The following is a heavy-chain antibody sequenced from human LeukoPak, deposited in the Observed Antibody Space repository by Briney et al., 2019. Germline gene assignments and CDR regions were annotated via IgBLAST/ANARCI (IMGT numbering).Heavy chain of an antibody. Sequence: GGSLRHSCAASGFTFGSYSMNWVRQAPGKGLEWVSYISSSSTTINYAESVKGRFTISRDNAKDSMYLQMNSLRAADTAVYYCARGYRESLYNWNYPGRYYYYYMDVWGKGTTVTVSS. D-gene: IGHD1-7*01. CDR3: ARGYRESLYNWNYPGRYYYYYMDV. J-gene: IGHJ6*03. CDR2: ISSSSTTI. V-gene: IGHV3-48*01. CDR1: GFTFGSYS.